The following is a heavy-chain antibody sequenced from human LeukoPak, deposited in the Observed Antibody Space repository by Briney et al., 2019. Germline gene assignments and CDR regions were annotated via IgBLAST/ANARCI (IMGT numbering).Heavy chain of an antibody. CDR1: GYTFTSYY. V-gene: IGHV1-46*01. CDR2: INPSGGST. CDR3: AREGIAAAWVAWFDP. J-gene: IGHJ5*02. Sequence: ASVKVSCKASGYTFTSYYMHWVRQAPGQGLEGMGIINPSGGSTSYAQKFQGRVTMTRDMSTSTVYMELSSLRSDDTAVYYCAREGIAAAWVAWFDPWGQGTLVTVSS. D-gene: IGHD6-13*01.